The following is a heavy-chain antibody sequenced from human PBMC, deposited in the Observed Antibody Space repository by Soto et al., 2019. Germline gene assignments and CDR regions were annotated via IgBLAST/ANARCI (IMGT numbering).Heavy chain of an antibody. D-gene: IGHD3-10*01. CDR3: VRDLDGSGSYYTDY. CDR1: GYTFSIYG. CDR2: TRPNNGNT. J-gene: IGHJ4*02. V-gene: IGHV1-18*01. Sequence: QIQLVQSGAEVKKPGASVKVACKASGYTFSIYGINWVRQAPGQGLEWMGWTRPNNGNTKYAQNLQGRVTMTTDTSTSTVYMELRSLRPDDTAVYYCVRDLDGSGSYYTDYWGQGTLVTVSS.